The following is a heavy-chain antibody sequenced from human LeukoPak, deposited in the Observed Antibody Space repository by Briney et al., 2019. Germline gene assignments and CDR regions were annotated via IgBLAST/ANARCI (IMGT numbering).Heavy chain of an antibody. Sequence: ASVKVSCKASGYTFTGYYMHWVRQAPGQGLEWMGWMNPNSGNTGYAQKFQGRVTITRNTSISTAYMELSSLRSEDTAVYYCARGYGGSYPYWGQGTLVTVSS. CDR1: GYTFTGYY. CDR3: ARGYGGSYPY. V-gene: IGHV1-8*03. J-gene: IGHJ4*02. CDR2: MNPNSGNT. D-gene: IGHD1-26*01.